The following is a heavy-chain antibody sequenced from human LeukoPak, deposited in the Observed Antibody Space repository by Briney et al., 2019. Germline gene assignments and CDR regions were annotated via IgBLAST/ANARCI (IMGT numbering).Heavy chain of an antibody. CDR1: GYSFTSYW. V-gene: IGHV5-51*01. D-gene: IGHD1-1*01. CDR2: IYSGDSDT. J-gene: IGHJ4*02. CDR3: ARRNARPGQPVDY. Sequence: GESLKISCKGSGYSFTSYWIGWVRQMPGKGLEWMGIIYSGDSDTRYSPSFQGQVTISADKSISTAYLQWSSLKASDTAMYYCARRNARPGQPVDYWGQGTLVTVSS.